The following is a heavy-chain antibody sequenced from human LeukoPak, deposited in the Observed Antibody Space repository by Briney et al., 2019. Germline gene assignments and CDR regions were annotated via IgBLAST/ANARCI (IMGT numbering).Heavy chain of an antibody. CDR3: ARDLAAAGSSYSSGWYLGYYFDY. Sequence: GASVKVSCKASGYTFTSYGISWVRQAPGQGLEWMGWISAYNGNTNYAQKLQGRVTMTTDTSTSTAYMELRSLRSDDTAVYYCARDLAAAGSSYSSGWYLGYYFDYWGQGTLVTVSS. CDR2: ISAYNGNT. J-gene: IGHJ4*02. V-gene: IGHV1-18*01. CDR1: GYTFTSYG. D-gene: IGHD6-19*01.